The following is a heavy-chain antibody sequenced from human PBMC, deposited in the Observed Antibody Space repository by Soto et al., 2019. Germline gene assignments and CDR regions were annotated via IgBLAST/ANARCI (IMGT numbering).Heavy chain of an antibody. CDR3: AMVRSAYQDIGATIDYFDY. CDR1: GYTFTSYG. D-gene: IGHD5-12*01. V-gene: IGHV1-18*01. J-gene: IGHJ4*02. Sequence: ASVKVSCKASGYTFTSYGISWVRQAPGQGLEWMGWISAYNGNTNYAQKLQGRVTMTRDTSTSTVYMELSSLRSEDTAVYYCAMVRSAYQDIGATIDYFDYWGQGTLVTVSS. CDR2: ISAYNGNT.